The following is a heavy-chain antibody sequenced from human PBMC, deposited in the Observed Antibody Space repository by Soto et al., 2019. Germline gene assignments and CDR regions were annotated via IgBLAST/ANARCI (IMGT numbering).Heavy chain of an antibody. D-gene: IGHD1-1*01. Sequence: GASLKVSCKASGYTFTSYGISWVRQAPGQGLEWMGWISAYNGNTNYAQKLQGRVTMTTDTSTSTAYMELRSLRSDDTAVYYCARPIAATGTTVSFDFYPYDIWGQGTMVTVSS. CDR2: ISAYNGNT. J-gene: IGHJ3*02. CDR3: ARPIAATGTTVSFDFYPYDI. CDR1: GYTFTSYG. V-gene: IGHV1-18*01.